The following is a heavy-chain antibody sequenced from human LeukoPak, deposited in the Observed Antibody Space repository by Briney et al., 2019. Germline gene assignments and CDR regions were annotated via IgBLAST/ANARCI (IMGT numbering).Heavy chain of an antibody. CDR3: ARHKDPASYSYYYGLDI. CDR1: VGSISIDSFY. CDR2: IYYSGNT. V-gene: IGHV4-39*01. J-gene: IGHJ6*04. Sequence: SETTTPTCTLSVGSISIDSFYWGWIRQPPGKGLEWIGTIYYSGNTYYNPSLKSQDTITVDTSKNQFSLKLSAVAAADAAVYYCARHKDPASYSYYYGLDITGAGTTWSVSS. D-gene: IGHD6-6*01.